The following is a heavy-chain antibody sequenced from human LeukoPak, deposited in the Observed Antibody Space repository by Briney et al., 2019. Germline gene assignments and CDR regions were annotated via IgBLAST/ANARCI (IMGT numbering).Heavy chain of an antibody. CDR1: GYTFTSYS. D-gene: IGHD3-22*01. CDR3: AREGDRTYYYDSSGSDDAFDI. J-gene: IGHJ3*02. V-gene: IGHV1-18*01. Sequence: ASVKVSCKASGYTFTSYSISWVRQAPGQGLEWMGWISAYNGNTNYAQKFQGRVTMTTDTSTSTAYMELRSLRSDDTAVYYCAREGDRTYYYDSSGSDDAFDIWGQGTMVTVSS. CDR2: ISAYNGNT.